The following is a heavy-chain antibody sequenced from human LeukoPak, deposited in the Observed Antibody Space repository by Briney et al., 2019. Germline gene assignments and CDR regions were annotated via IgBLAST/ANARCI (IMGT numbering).Heavy chain of an antibody. CDR2: IYYSGST. J-gene: IGHJ4*02. Sequence: SETLSLTCTVSGGSISSYYWSWIRQPPGKGLEWIGYIYYSGSTNYNPSLKSRVTISVDTSKNQFSLKLSSVTAADTAVYYCARGYCSGGSCYDYWGQGTLVTDSS. D-gene: IGHD2-15*01. V-gene: IGHV4-59*01. CDR1: GGSISSYY. CDR3: ARGYCSGGSCYDY.